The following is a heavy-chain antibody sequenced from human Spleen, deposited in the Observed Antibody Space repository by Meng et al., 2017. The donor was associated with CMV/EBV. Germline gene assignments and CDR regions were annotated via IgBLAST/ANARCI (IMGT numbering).Heavy chain of an antibody. CDR2: IYTSGST. Sequence: LQASGPGLVKPSDTLSLTCSVSGGSISSYYWSWIRQPAGKGLEWIGRIYTSGSTNYNPSLKSRVTMSVDTSKNQFSLKLSSVTAADTAVYYCTYSSSWLTHPLFDYWGQGTLVTVSS. J-gene: IGHJ4*02. D-gene: IGHD6-13*01. V-gene: IGHV4-4*07. CDR1: GGSISSYY. CDR3: TYSSSWLTHPLFDY.